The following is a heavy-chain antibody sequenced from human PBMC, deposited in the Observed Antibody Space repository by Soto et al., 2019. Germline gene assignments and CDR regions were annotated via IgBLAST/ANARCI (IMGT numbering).Heavy chain of an antibody. J-gene: IGHJ6*02. CDR1: GYSISSNRSA. CDR2: TYYRSKWYN. D-gene: IGHD6-19*01. V-gene: IGHV6-1*01. CDR3: ARGEQWRAYGMDV. Sequence: SQTRSLPCAISGYSISSNRSACNCIRQSPSRGLEWLGRTYYRSKWYNDYAVSVKSRITINPDTSKNQFSLQLNSVTPEDTAVYYCARGEQWRAYGMDVWGQGTTVTVSS.